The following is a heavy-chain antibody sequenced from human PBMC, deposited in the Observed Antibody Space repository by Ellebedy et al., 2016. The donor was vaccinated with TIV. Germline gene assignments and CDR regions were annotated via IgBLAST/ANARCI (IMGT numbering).Heavy chain of an antibody. J-gene: IGHJ4*01. CDR2: IYPNTGDT. CDR1: GYTFSDYY. D-gene: IGHD3-10*01. Sequence: ASVKVSCXASGYTFSDYYIHWVRQPPAQGLEWMGWIYPNTGDTNYAQKFQGRVTITRDTSTSTAYMELSRLRSDDTALYFCARQLSFRGVHPFDYWGHGTLVTVAP. V-gene: IGHV1-2*02. CDR3: ARQLSFRGVHPFDY.